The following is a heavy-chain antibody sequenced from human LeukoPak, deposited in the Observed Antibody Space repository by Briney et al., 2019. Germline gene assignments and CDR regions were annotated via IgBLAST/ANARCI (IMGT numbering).Heavy chain of an antibody. D-gene: IGHD3-9*01. CDR2: IYTSGST. V-gene: IGHV4-4*07. CDR3: ARQDYDILTGYSDYFDY. J-gene: IGHJ4*02. Sequence: SETLSLTCTVSGGSISSYYWSWIRQPAGNGLQWIGRIYTSGSTNYNPSLKSRVTMSVDTSKNQFSLKLSSVTAADTAVYYCARQDYDILTGYSDYFDYWGQGTLVTVSS. CDR1: GGSISSYY.